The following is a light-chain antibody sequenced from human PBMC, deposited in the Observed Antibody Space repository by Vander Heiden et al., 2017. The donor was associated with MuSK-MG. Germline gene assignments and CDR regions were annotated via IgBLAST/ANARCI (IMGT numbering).Light chain of an antibody. CDR1: QSISSY. V-gene: IGKV1-39*01. Sequence: DIQMTQSPSSLSASVGDRVTITCRASQSISSYLNWYQQKPGKAPKLLIYAGSILQSGFPSRFSGSGSVTDFTLTISRLQPEDFATYYFQQRDSTPYTFGQGTKLEIK. J-gene: IGKJ2*01. CDR3: QQRDSTPYT. CDR2: AGS.